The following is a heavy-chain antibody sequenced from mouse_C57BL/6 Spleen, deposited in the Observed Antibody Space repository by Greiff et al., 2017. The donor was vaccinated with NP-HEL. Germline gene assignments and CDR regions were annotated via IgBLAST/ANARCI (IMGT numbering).Heavy chain of an antibody. Sequence: QVQLQQSGAELARPGASVKLSCKASGYTFTSYGISWVKQRTGQGLEWIGEIYPRSGNTYYNEKFKGKATLTADKSSSTAYMELRSLTSEDSAVYFCARSGDDYDDYAMDYWGQGTSVTVSS. V-gene: IGHV1-81*01. D-gene: IGHD2-4*01. CDR2: IYPRSGNT. CDR3: ARSGDDYDDYAMDY. CDR1: GYTFTSYG. J-gene: IGHJ4*01.